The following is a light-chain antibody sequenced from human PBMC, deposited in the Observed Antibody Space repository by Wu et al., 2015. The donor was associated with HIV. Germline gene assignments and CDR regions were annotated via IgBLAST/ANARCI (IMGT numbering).Light chain of an antibody. V-gene: IGKV3-20*01. J-gene: IGKJ1*01. CDR3: QQYSSSPWT. CDR2: GVS. Sequence: EIVLTQSPGTLSLSPGERATLSCRASQSVSSSYLAWYQHKPGQAPRLLIFGVSNRATGIPDRFSGGGSGTDFTLTISRVEPEDFAVYACQQYSSSPWTFGQGTKVEIK. CDR1: QSVSSSY.